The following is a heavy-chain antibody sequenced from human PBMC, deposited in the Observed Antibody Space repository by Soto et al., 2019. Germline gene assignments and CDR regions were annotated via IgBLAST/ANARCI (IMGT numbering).Heavy chain of an antibody. CDR3: ARYSVYVPDAFDI. Sequence: QVQLQESGPGLVKPSETLSLTCTVSGGSISSYYWSWIRQPPGKGLEWIGYIYYSGSTNYNPALTNRVTISVDTSKNPFSLKLSSVPAADPAVYSCARYSVYVPDAFDIWGQWTMVPVSS. D-gene: IGHD5-12*01. CDR2: IYYSGST. V-gene: IGHV4-59*08. CDR1: GGSISSYY. J-gene: IGHJ3*02.